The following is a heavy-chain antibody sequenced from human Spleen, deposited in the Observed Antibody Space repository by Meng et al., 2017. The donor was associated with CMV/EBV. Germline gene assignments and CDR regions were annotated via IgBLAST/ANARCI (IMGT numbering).Heavy chain of an antibody. V-gene: IGHV4-38-2*02. Sequence: GSLRISCTVSGYSISSGYYWGWIRQPPGKGLEWIGSIYHSGSTYYNPSLKSRVTISVDTSKNQFSLKLSSVTAADTAVYYCARYSGTIDYWGQGTLVTVSS. CDR3: ARYSGTIDY. CDR1: GYSISSGYY. CDR2: IYHSGST. D-gene: IGHD4-23*01. J-gene: IGHJ4*02.